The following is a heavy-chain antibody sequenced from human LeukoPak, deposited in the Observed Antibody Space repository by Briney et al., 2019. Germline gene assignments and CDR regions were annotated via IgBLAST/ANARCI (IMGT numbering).Heavy chain of an antibody. V-gene: IGHV3-23*01. CDR3: ARDLGQYYDTSDNWFDP. D-gene: IGHD3-22*01. Sequence: GGSLRLSCAASGFTFSSYAMSWVRQAPGKGLEWVSAISGSGGSTYYADSVKGRFTISRDNAKNTLNLQMNSLRAEDTAVYYCARDLGQYYDTSDNWFDPWGQGTLVTVSS. CDR1: GFTFSSYA. CDR2: ISGSGGST. J-gene: IGHJ5*02.